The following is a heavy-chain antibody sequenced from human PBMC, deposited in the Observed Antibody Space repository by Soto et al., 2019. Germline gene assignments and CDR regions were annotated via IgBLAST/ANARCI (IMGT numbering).Heavy chain of an antibody. D-gene: IGHD6-13*01. CDR3: ARERGYSSSWPRYYGMDV. CDR1: GFTFSSYG. Sequence: GGSLRLSCAASGFTFSSYGMHWVRQAPGKGLEWVAVIWYDGSNKYYADSVKGRFTISRDNSKNTLYLQMNSLRAEDTAVYYCARERGYSSSWPRYYGMDVWGQGTTVTVSS. CDR2: IWYDGSNK. V-gene: IGHV3-33*01. J-gene: IGHJ6*02.